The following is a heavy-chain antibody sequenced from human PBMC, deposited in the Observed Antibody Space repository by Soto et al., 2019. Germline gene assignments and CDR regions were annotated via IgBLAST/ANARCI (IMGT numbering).Heavy chain of an antibody. CDR2: FGGRDFNT. CDR3: AKGPDPGAFDI. CDR1: GFTFRSYA. V-gene: IGHV3-23*01. J-gene: IGHJ3*02. D-gene: IGHD3-10*01. Sequence: EVQLLESGGGLVQPGGSLRLSCAASGFTFRSYAMSWVRQAPGRGLEWVSTFGGRDFNTYYADSVKGRFTVSRDNDNSARFLQMKGLRAEDTAVYYCAKGPDPGAFDIWGQGTVVTVSS.